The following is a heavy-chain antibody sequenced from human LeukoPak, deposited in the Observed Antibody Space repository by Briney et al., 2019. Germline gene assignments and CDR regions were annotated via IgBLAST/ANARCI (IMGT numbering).Heavy chain of an antibody. CDR1: GGSFSGYY. V-gene: IGHV4-34*01. CDR2: INHSGST. Sequence: SETLSLTCAVYGGSFSGYYWSWTRQPPGKGLEWIGEINHSGSTNYNPSLKSRVTISVDTSKNQFSLKLSSVTAADTAVYYCARGRAKNGKTGEGYWGQGTLVTVSS. J-gene: IGHJ4*02. D-gene: IGHD2-8*01. CDR3: ARGRAKNGKTGEGY.